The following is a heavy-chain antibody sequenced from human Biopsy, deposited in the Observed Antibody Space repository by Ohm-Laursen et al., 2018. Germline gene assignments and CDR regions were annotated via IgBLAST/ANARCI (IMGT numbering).Heavy chain of an antibody. V-gene: IGHV4-38-2*02. CDR3: ARVGSGWAPFDK. CDR1: GYSISSDYR. CDR2: IFKDGNT. D-gene: IGHD6-19*01. Sequence: SETLSLTCPVSGYSISSDYRRGWIRQAPGQTLEWLGNIFKDGNTHYNPSLRSRLIISIDTSKNQFSLMMTSVSGADTAVYFCARVGSGWAPFDKWGPGTLVTVSS. J-gene: IGHJ4*02.